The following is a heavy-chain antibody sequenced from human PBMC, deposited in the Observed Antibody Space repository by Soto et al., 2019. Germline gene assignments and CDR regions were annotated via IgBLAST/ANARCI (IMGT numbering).Heavy chain of an antibody. CDR3: AKGAVNLERRNWFAP. V-gene: IGHV3-23*01. D-gene: IGHD1-1*01. Sequence: EVQLLESGGGLVQPGGSLRLSCAASGFTFSSYAMSWVRQAPGKGLEWVSAISGSGGSTYYADSVKGRFTISSDNSKNTLFLQMNSLRAEDTAVYYCAKGAVNLERRNWFAPWGQGTLVTVSS. CDR2: ISGSGGST. J-gene: IGHJ5*02. CDR1: GFTFSSYA.